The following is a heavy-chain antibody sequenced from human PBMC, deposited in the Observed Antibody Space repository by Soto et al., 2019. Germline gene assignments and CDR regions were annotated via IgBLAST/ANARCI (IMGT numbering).Heavy chain of an antibody. CDR2: MNPNSANT. CDR3: ARAGVRGVDL. CDR1: GYTFTSYD. D-gene: IGHD3-10*01. V-gene: IGHV1-8*01. Sequence: QVQLVQSGAEVKKPGASVKVSCKASGYTFTSYDINWVRQATGQGLEWMGWMNPNSANTGYAQKFQGRVTMTRNTSRRTAYMPLRSLSSEERAREYCARAGVRGVDLWGQAKTVTVSS. J-gene: IGHJ6*02.